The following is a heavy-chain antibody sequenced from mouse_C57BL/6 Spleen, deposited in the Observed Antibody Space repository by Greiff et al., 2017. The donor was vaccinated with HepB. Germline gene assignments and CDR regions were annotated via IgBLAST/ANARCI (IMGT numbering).Heavy chain of an antibody. CDR3: ARSVNWYFDV. J-gene: IGHJ1*03. CDR2: IYPRSGNT. D-gene: IGHD2-13*01. V-gene: IGHV1-81*01. CDR1: GYTFTSYG. Sequence: VQLQESGAELARPGASVKLSCKASGYTFTSYGISWVKQRTGQGLEWIGEIYPRSGNTYYNEKFKGKATLTADKSSSTAYMELRSLTSEDSAVYFCARSVNWYFDVWGTGTTVTVSS.